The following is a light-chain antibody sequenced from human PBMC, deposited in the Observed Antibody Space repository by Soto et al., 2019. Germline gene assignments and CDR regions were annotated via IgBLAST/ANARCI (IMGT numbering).Light chain of an antibody. V-gene: IGKV1-39*01. CDR1: QSIGRN. CDR2: TSS. J-gene: IGKJ5*01. Sequence: DIQMTQSPASLSASVGDRVTISCRASQSIGRNLNWYQKKPGKDPTLLIFTSSSLQSGVPSRFSGSGSGTDFILTISSLQTEDFATYECQQSYSTTPTFGQGTRLEIK. CDR3: QQSYSTTPT.